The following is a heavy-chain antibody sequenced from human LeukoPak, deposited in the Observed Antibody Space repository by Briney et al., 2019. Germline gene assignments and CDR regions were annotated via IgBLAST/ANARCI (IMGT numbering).Heavy chain of an antibody. V-gene: IGHV4-61*01. CDR3: ASSTPAEITMIVEMRPFDI. J-gene: IGHJ3*02. CDR2: IYYSGST. D-gene: IGHD3-22*01. Sequence: SETLSLTCTVSGGSVSSGSYYWSWIRQPPGKGLEWIGYIYYSGSTNYNPSLKSRVTISVDTSKNQFSLKLSSVTAADTAVYYCASSTPAEITMIVEMRPFDIWGQGTMVTVSS. CDR1: GGSVSSGSYY.